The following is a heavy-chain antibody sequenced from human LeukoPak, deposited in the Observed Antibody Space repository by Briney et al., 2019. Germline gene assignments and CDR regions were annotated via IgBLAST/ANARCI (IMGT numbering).Heavy chain of an antibody. V-gene: IGHV3-30*04. CDR2: ISYDGSNE. J-gene: IGHJ6*03. Sequence: GGSLRLSCAASGFTSSSYVMHWVRQAPGKGLEWVAIISYDGSNEYYADSVKGRFTISRDNSKNTLHLQMNSLRAADTAVYYCARETTEYMDVWGKGTTVTVSS. CDR1: GFTSSSYV. CDR3: ARETTEYMDV. D-gene: IGHD4-17*01.